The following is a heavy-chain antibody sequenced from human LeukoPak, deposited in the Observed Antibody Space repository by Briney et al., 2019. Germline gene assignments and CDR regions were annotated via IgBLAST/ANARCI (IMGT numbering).Heavy chain of an antibody. Sequence: ASVKVSCKASGYTFTSYAMHWVRQAPGQRLEWMGWINAGSGNTKYSQKFQGRVTITRDTSASTAYMELSSLRSEDTAMYYCASKALQLWSPLDYWGQGTLVTVSS. CDR1: GYTFTSYA. D-gene: IGHD5-18*01. V-gene: IGHV1-3*01. CDR2: INAGSGNT. CDR3: ASKALQLWSPLDY. J-gene: IGHJ4*02.